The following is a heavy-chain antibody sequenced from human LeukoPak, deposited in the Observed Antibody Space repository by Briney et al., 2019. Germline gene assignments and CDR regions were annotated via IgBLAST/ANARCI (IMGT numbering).Heavy chain of an antibody. CDR3: ARGFDGYYGFDL. CDR2: ITQDGVEK. Sequence: PGGSLRPSCAASGFTFTTYWMSWVRQAPGKGLEWVANITQDGVEKYYVASVRGRLTISRDNAKNSMYVQMNSLRAEDTAVYYCARGFDGYYGFDLWGQGTMVTVSS. V-gene: IGHV3-7*05. J-gene: IGHJ3*01. D-gene: IGHD5-24*01. CDR1: GFTFTTYW.